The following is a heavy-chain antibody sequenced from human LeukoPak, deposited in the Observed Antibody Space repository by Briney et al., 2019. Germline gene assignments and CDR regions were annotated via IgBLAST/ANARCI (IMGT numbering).Heavy chain of an antibody. CDR2: ISAYNGNT. CDR1: GYTFSNNA. V-gene: IGHV1-18*01. D-gene: IGHD6-6*01. CDR3: ARAWGEDIAARPYYFDY. Sequence: ASVKVSCKASGYTFSNNAISWVRQAPGQGLEWMGWISAYNGNTNYAPKLQGRVTMTTDTSTSAAYMELRSLRSDDTAVYYCARAWGEDIAARPYYFDYWGQGSLVTVSS. J-gene: IGHJ4*02.